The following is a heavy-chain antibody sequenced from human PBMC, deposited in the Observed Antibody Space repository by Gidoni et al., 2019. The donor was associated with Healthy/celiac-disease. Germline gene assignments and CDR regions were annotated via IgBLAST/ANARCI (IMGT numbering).Heavy chain of an antibody. D-gene: IGHD3-22*01. CDR1: GFTVSSHY. Sequence: EVQLVESGGGLVQPGGSLRLSCAASGFTVSSHYMLWVRQAPGKGLEWVSVIYSGGSTYYADSVKGRFTISRDNSKNTLYLQMNSLRAEDTAVYYCARDPYYYDSSGYYYVRRAFDIWGQGTMVTVSS. CDR3: ARDPYYYDSSGYYYVRRAFDI. V-gene: IGHV3-66*01. J-gene: IGHJ3*02. CDR2: IYSGGST.